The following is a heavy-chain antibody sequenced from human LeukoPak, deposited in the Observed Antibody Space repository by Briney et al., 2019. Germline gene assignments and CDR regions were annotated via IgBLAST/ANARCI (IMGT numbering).Heavy chain of an antibody. CDR1: GYTFNNFA. CDR3: AKDLHGGYSSDY. CDR2: IGYKGGHE. V-gene: IGHV3-30*02. D-gene: IGHD4-23*01. J-gene: IGHJ4*02. Sequence: TGGSLRLSCAASGYTFNNFAMHWVRQAPGKGLEWVSFIGYKGGHEYYADSVKGRFTISKDNSKATFYLQMYSLRPEDTAGYYCAKDLHGGYSSDYWGQGTLVTVFS.